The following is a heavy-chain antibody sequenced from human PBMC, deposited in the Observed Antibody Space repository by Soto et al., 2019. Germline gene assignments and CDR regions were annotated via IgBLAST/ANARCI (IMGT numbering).Heavy chain of an antibody. CDR2: IYTSGST. D-gene: IGHD6-13*01. J-gene: IGHJ6*02. Sequence: PSETLSLTCTVSGGSISSYYWSWIRQPAGKGLEWIGRIYTSGSTNYNPSLKSRVTMSVDTSKNQFSLKLSSVTAADTAVYYCARETYSSSPYYYYGMDVWGQGTTVTVS. V-gene: IGHV4-4*07. CDR3: ARETYSSSPYYYYGMDV. CDR1: GGSISSYY.